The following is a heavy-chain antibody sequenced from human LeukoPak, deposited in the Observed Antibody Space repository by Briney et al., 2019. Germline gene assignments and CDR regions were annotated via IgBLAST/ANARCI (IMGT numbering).Heavy chain of an antibody. CDR2: INHNGNVN. Sequence: GGSLRLSCAASGFTFSSYWMNWARQAPGKGLEWVASINHNGNVNYYVDSVKGRFTISRDNAKNSLYLKRSNLRAEDTAVYCCERGGGLDVWGQGATVTVSS. J-gene: IGHJ6*02. CDR1: GFTFSSYW. CDR3: ERGGGLDV. V-gene: IGHV3-7*03. D-gene: IGHD3-16*01.